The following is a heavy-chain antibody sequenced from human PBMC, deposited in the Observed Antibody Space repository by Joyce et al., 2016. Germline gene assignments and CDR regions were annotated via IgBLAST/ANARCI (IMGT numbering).Heavy chain of an antibody. CDR3: ARTTAYGSGRYYKRAVWFDP. CDR2: IYYSGST. Sequence: VQLQESGPGLVKPSETLSLTCTVSGGSISTYYWSWIRQPPGKGLEWIGYIYYSGSTNYNPSLKSRVTISVDTSKNQFSLKLSSVTAADTAVYYCARTTAYGSGRYYKRAVWFDPWGQGTLVTVSS. CDR1: GGSISTYY. D-gene: IGHD3-10*01. V-gene: IGHV4-59*01. J-gene: IGHJ5*02.